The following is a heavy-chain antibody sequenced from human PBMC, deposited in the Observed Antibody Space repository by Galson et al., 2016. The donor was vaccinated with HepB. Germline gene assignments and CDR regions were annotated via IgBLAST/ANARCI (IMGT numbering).Heavy chain of an antibody. Sequence: SLRLSCAASGFTFRTYAVHWVRQAPGKGLEWVALISDDSNDKYYADSVRGRFTISRDNSKNTLYLQMNSLRAEDSAVYFCARDSSPVRGVLDYWGQGTLVTVTS. CDR2: ISDDSNDK. D-gene: IGHD3-10*01. CDR1: GFTFRTYA. CDR3: ARDSSPVRGVLDY. V-gene: IGHV3-30*04. J-gene: IGHJ4*02.